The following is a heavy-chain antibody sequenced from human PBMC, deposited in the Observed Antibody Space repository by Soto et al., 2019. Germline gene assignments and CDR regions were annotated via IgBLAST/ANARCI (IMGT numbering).Heavy chain of an antibody. CDR3: ATDPLATRPEDYYFDH. V-gene: IGHV3-30-3*01. J-gene: IGHJ4*02. CDR1: GFTFNYYA. CDR2: ISYHGFNT. D-gene: IGHD6-6*01. Sequence: PGGSLRLSCAASGFTFNYYAIHWVRQAPGKGLEWVAVISYHGFNTYYGDSVKGRFTISRDNSKNTLYLQMNSLRAEDTAVYYCATDPLATRPEDYYFDHWGQGTLVTVSS.